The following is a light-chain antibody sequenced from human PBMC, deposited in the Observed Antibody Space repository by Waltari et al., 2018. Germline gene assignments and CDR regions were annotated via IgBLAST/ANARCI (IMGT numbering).Light chain of an antibody. CDR3: SSKTSASGV. V-gene: IGLV2-14*01. J-gene: IGLJ1*01. CDR1: SADVGGYNY. CDR2: EVS. Sequence: QSALTQPASVSGSPGQSITISCTGTSADVGGYNYVSWYQQYPGKAPQLMIYEVSFRPSGLSNRFSGSKSGNTATLTISGLQAEDEADYYCSSKTSASGVFGTGTTVTVL.